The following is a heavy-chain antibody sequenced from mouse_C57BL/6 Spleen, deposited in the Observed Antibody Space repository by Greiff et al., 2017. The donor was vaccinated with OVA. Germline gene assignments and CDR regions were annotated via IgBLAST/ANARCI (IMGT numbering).Heavy chain of an antibody. CDR2: IGRGGST. CDR3: AKNSPYDYDEAWFAY. V-gene: IGHV2-5*01. Sequence: VKLMESGPGLVQPSQSLSITCTVSGFSLTSYGVHWVRQSPGKGLEWLGVIGRGGSTDYNAAFMSRLSITKDNSKSQVFFKMNSLQADDTAIYYCAKNSPYDYDEAWFAYWGQGTLVTVSA. CDR1: GFSLTSYG. D-gene: IGHD2-4*01. J-gene: IGHJ3*01.